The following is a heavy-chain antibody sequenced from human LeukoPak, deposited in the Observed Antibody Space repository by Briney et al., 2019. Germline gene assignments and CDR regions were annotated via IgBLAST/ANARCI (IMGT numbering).Heavy chain of an antibody. Sequence: ASVKVSCKASGYTFSAYYVDWVRQAPGQGLEWMGWINPNSGDTNFAQKFQGRVTMTRETSISTAYMQLSRLRSDDTAVYYCVGHYNILTGYYSDYDAFDLWGQGTMVTVSS. V-gene: IGHV1-2*02. CDR1: GYTFSAYY. J-gene: IGHJ3*01. CDR3: VGHYNILTGYYSDYDAFDL. D-gene: IGHD3-9*01. CDR2: INPNSGDT.